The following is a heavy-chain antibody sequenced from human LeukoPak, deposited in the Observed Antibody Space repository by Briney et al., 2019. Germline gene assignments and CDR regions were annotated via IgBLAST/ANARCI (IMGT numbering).Heavy chain of an antibody. Sequence: PGGSLRLSCVASGFTISDYYMSWIRQAPGKGLEWISYISRSSTTRFYADSVKGRFTISRDNAKNSPYLQMNSLRVEDTAVYYCARDCSGGSCYLDYWGQGTLVTVSS. CDR1: GFTISDYY. D-gene: IGHD2-15*01. J-gene: IGHJ4*02. CDR3: ARDCSGGSCYLDY. CDR2: ISRSSTTR. V-gene: IGHV3-11*04.